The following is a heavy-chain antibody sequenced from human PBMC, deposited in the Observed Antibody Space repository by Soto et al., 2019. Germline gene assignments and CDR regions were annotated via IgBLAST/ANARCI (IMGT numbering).Heavy chain of an antibody. CDR2: IYYSGST. D-gene: IGHD3-3*01. Sequence: SETLSLTCTVSGGSISSGTNYWSWIRQHPGKGLEWIGYIYYSGSTYYNPSLKSRVTISVDTSKNQFSLKLSSVTAADKAVFYCARDRTITIFGVVIKSYFDYWGQGTLVTVSS. V-gene: IGHV4-31*03. CDR1: GGSISSGTNY. J-gene: IGHJ4*02. CDR3: ARDRTITIFGVVIKSYFDY.